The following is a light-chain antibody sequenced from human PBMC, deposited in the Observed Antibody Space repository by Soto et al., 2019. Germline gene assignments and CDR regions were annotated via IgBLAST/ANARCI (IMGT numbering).Light chain of an antibody. CDR1: QSVSSY. Sequence: EIVLTQSPATLALSPGERATLSCRASQSVSSYFAWYQQKPGQAPRLLIYDASNRATGIPARFSGSGSGTDFTLTICSLEPEDFAVYYCQQRSNWLTFGGGTKVEIK. V-gene: IGKV3-11*01. CDR3: QQRSNWLT. CDR2: DAS. J-gene: IGKJ4*01.